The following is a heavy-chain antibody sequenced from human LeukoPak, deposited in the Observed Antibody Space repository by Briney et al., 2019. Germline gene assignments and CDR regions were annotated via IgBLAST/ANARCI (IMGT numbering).Heavy chain of an antibody. V-gene: IGHV3-53*01. CDR3: ARGLESCSSGSCFKD. Sequence: GGSLRLSCAASGFIVSSNYMSWVRQAPGKGLEWVSLIYSSGSTYYTASAKGRFTISRDHSKNTLYLHMNSLRAEDAALYYCARGLESCSSGSCFKDWGQGTLVTVSS. CDR1: GFIVSSNY. D-gene: IGHD2-15*01. J-gene: IGHJ4*02. CDR2: IYSSGST.